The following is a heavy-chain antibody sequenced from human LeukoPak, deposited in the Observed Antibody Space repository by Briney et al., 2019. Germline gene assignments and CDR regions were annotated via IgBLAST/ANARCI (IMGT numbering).Heavy chain of an antibody. V-gene: IGHV1-18*01. CDR2: ISAYNGNT. CDR3: AIGLLDIVVVPAALYFDY. D-gene: IGHD2-2*01. Sequence: ASVKVSCKASGYTFTSYGISWVRQAPGQGLEWMGWISAYNGNTNYAQKLQGRVTMTTDTSTSTAYMELRSLRSDDTAVYYCAIGLLDIVVVPAALYFDYWGQGTLVTVSS. J-gene: IGHJ4*02. CDR1: GYTFTSYG.